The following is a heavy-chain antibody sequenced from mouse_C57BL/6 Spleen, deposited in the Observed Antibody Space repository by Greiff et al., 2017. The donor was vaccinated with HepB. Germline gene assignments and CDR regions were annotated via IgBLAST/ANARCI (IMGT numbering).Heavy chain of an antibody. Sequence: EVKLMESGPELVKPGASVKISCKASGYSFTGYYMHWVKQSSEKSLEWIGEINPSTGGTSYNQKFKGKATLTVDKSSSTAYMQLKSLTSEDSAVYYCARLGYDGYYVDYWGQGTTLAVSS. CDR1: GYSFTGYY. V-gene: IGHV1-43*01. CDR3: ARLGYDGYYVDY. CDR2: INPSTGGT. J-gene: IGHJ2*01. D-gene: IGHD2-3*01.